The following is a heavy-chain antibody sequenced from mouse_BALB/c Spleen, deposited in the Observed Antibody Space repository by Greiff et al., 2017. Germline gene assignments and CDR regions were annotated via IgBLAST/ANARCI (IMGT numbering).Heavy chain of an antibody. D-gene: IGHD4-1*01. V-gene: IGHV14-3*02. Sequence: VQLQQSGAELVKPGASVKLSCTASGFNIKDTYMHWVKQRPEQGLEWIGRIDPANGNTKYDPKFQGKATITADTSSNTAYLQLSSLTSEDTAVYYCARPNWDEGFAYWGQGTLVTVSA. CDR2: IDPANGNT. CDR3: ARPNWDEGFAY. J-gene: IGHJ3*01. CDR1: GFNIKDTY.